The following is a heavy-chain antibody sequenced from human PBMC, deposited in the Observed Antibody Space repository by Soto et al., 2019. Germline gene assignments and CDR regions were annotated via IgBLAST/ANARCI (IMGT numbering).Heavy chain of an antibody. Sequence: PGESLKISCKASGYIFTTYWIEWVRQMPGKGLEWMGIIYPGNSDTRYSPSFQGQVTISADKSISTAYLQWSSLKAADTAIYYCARQEYSGHEPEAAMDIWCQGTTVTVSS. D-gene: IGHD5-12*01. J-gene: IGHJ6*02. CDR2: IYPGNSDT. V-gene: IGHV5-51*01. CDR1: GYIFTTYW. CDR3: ARQEYSGHEPEAAMDI.